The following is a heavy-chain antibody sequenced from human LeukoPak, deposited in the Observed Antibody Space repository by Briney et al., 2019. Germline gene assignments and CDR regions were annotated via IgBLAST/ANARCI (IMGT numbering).Heavy chain of an antibody. J-gene: IGHJ4*02. CDR3: ATGGGNVFDF. CDR2: IKTITDGGTT. V-gene: IGHV3-15*01. D-gene: IGHD4-23*01. Sequence: PGGSLRLSCVASGFTFSDTWMSWVRQAPGKGLEWVARIKTITDGGTTHYAAPVKGRFTISRDDSRNTLYLHMNSLKPEDRAVYYCATGGGNVFDFWGQGTLVTVSP. CDR1: GFTFSDTW.